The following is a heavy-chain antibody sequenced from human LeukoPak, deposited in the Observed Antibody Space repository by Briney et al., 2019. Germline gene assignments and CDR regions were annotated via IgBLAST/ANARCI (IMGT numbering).Heavy chain of an antibody. J-gene: IGHJ4*02. CDR1: EFTFSSYT. CDR2: ISNDGSNE. CDR3: ARAPSGYYPYFDY. V-gene: IGHV3-30*04. Sequence: GGSLRLSCAASEFTFSSYTMHWVRQAPGKGLEWVAVISNDGSNEYYADSVKGRFTISRDNSKSTLYLQMNSLRAEDATMYYCARAPSGYYPYFDYWGQGALVTVSS. D-gene: IGHD3-3*01.